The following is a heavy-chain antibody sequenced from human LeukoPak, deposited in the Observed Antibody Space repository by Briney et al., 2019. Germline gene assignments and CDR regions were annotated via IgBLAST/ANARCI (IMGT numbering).Heavy chain of an antibody. V-gene: IGHV3-53*01. Sequence: PGGSLRLSCAASGFTVSDNYMSWVRQAPGKGLEWVSLIYSAGSTYYADSVTGRFTISRDNSKNTLFLQMNSPRAEDTAVYYCARRGDGGRSFDYWGQGTLVTVSS. CDR1: GFTVSDNY. J-gene: IGHJ4*02. CDR3: ARRGDGGRSFDY. CDR2: IYSAGST. D-gene: IGHD4-23*01.